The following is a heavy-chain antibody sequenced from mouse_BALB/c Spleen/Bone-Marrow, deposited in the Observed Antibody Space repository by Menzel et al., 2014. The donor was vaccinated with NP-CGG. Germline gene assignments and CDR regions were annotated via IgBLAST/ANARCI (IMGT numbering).Heavy chain of an antibody. CDR1: GHTFTDYA. V-gene: IGHV1-67*01. J-gene: IGHJ4*01. Sequence: QVHVKQSGPELVSPGVSVKISCKAFGHTFTDYAIHWVKQSHSKSLEWIGIISTYSANTNYNQKFKGKATMTVDKSSSTAYMELARLTFEDSAIYFCARDISGYVRAMDYWGQGTSVTVSS. CDR3: ARDISGYVRAMDY. D-gene: IGHD3-2*01. CDR2: ISTYSANT.